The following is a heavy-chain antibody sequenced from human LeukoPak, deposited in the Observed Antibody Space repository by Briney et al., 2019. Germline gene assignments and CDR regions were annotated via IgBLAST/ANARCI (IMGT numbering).Heavy chain of an antibody. CDR1: GYTFTGYY. V-gene: IGHV1-2*02. CDR2: INPNSGGT. J-gene: IGHJ6*03. Sequence: ASVKVSCKASGYTFTGYYMHWVRQAAGQGLEWMGWINPNSGGTNYAQKFQGRVTMTRDTSISTAYMELSRLRSDDTTVYYCATDSAAMGYKDVWGKGTTVTVSS. CDR3: ATDSAAMGYKDV. D-gene: IGHD2-2*01.